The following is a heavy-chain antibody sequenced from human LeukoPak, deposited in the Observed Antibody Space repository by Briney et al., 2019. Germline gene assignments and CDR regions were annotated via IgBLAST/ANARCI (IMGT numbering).Heavy chain of an antibody. CDR2: MDPNSGNT. D-gene: IGHD6-13*01. CDR1: GYTFTSYD. V-gene: IGHV1-8*01. Sequence: GASVKVSCKASGYTFTSYDINWVRQATGQGLEWMGWMDPNSGNTGYAKKLQGRVTMTRNTSISTAYMELSSLRSEDTAVYYCARGWDPSIAAAGTCYFDYWGQGTLVTVSS. J-gene: IGHJ4*02. CDR3: ARGWDPSIAAAGTCYFDY.